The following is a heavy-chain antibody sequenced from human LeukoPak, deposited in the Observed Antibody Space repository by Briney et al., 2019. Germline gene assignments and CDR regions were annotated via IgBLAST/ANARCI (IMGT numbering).Heavy chain of an antibody. Sequence: SVKVSCKASGGTFSSYAISWVRQAPGQGLEWMGGIIPIFGTADYAQKFQGRVTITADESTSTAYMELSSLRSEDTAVYYCARLEITTVTTSDYWGQGTLVTVSS. CDR1: GGTFSSYA. CDR3: ARLEITTVTTSDY. D-gene: IGHD4-17*01. J-gene: IGHJ4*02. V-gene: IGHV1-69*13. CDR2: IIPIFGTA.